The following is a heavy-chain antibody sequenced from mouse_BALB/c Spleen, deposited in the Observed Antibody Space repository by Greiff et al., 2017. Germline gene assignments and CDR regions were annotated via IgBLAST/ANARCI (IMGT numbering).Heavy chain of an antibody. J-gene: IGHJ4*01. Sequence: DVQLVESGGDLVKPGGSLKLSCAASGFTFSSYGMSWVRQTPDKRLEWVATISSGGSYTYYPDSVKGRFTISRDNAKNTLYLQMSSLKSEDTAMYYCAIGNSYAMDYWGQGTSVTVSS. V-gene: IGHV5-6*01. CDR1: GFTFSSYG. CDR3: AIGNSYAMDY. D-gene: IGHD2-1*01. CDR2: ISSGGSYT.